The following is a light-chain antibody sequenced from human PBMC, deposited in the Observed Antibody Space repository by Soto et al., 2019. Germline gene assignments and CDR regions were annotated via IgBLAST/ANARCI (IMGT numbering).Light chain of an antibody. J-gene: IGLJ7*01. Sequence: QSALTQPPSLSGTPGQRVTISCSGSTSNIAGNTVHWYQHLPETAPKLLINIDDQRPSGVPDRFSGSKSGTSASLAISGLQSEDEADYYCATWDDSLNAAVFGGGTQLTVL. CDR3: ATWDDSLNAAV. CDR2: IDD. CDR1: TSNIAGNT. V-gene: IGLV1-44*01.